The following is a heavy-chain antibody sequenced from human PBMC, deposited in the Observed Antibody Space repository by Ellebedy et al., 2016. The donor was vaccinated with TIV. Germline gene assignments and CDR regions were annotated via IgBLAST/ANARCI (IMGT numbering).Heavy chain of an antibody. D-gene: IGHD2-15*01. Sequence: GESLKISXAASGFTFSSYGMRWVRQAPGKGLEWVAVIWYDGSNKYYADSVKGRFTISRDNSKNTLYLQMNSLRAEDTAVYYCARDLALGYPWPEGSDYWGQGTLVTVSS. J-gene: IGHJ4*02. V-gene: IGHV3-33*01. CDR2: IWYDGSNK. CDR1: GFTFSSYG. CDR3: ARDLALGYPWPEGSDY.